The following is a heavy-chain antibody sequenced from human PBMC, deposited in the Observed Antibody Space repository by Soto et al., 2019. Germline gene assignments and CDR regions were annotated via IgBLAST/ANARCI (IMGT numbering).Heavy chain of an antibody. CDR3: ARFYDSSGYYGYDAFDI. V-gene: IGHV3-21*01. CDR1: GFTFSSYS. CDR2: ISSSSSYI. J-gene: IGHJ3*02. D-gene: IGHD3-22*01. Sequence: GLSCAASGFTFSSYSMNWVRQAPGKGLEWVSSISSSSSYIYYADSVKGRFTISRDNAKNSLYLQMNSLRAEDTAVYYCARFYDSSGYYGYDAFDIWGQGTMVTV.